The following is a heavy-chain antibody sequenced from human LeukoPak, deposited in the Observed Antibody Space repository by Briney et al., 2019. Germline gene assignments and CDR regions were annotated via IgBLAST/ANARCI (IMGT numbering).Heavy chain of an antibody. CDR1: GGSISTYY. Sequence: LETLSLTCTVSGGSISTYYWSWIRQAPGKGLEWIGYIYYTGSTNYNPFLKSRVTISVDTFKNQFSLKLSSVTAADTAVYYCARGGSSWHFGWFDPWGQGTLVTVSS. CDR3: ARGGSSWHFGWFDP. V-gene: IGHV4-59*08. CDR2: IYYTGST. J-gene: IGHJ5*02. D-gene: IGHD6-13*01.